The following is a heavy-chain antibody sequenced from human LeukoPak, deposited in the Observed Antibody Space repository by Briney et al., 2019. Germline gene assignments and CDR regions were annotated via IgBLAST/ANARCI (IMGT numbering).Heavy chain of an antibody. J-gene: IGHJ2*01. CDR3: ARDASDYWFFDL. D-gene: IGHD3-3*01. CDR1: GFTFSTYW. V-gene: IGHV3-74*01. Sequence: GGSLRLSCAASGFTFSTYWMHWVRQAPGKGLVWVSRINSDGSSTSYADSVKGRFTISRDNAKNTLYLQMNSLRAEDTALYYCARDASDYWFFDLWGRGTLVTVSS. CDR2: INSDGSST.